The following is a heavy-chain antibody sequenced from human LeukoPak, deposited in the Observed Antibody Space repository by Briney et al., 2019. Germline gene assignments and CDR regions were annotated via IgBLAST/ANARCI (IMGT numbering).Heavy chain of an antibody. CDR1: GGSFSGYY. V-gene: IGHV4-34*01. J-gene: IGHJ3*02. D-gene: IGHD2-21*01. CDR2: INHSGST. CDR3: ARGIPYPVRGAFDI. Sequence: LETLSLTCAVYGGSFSGYYWSWIRQPPGKGLEWIGEINHSGSTNYNPSLKSRVTISVDTSNSQFSLQLSSGTVADTGVYYCARGIPYPVRGAFDIWGQGTMVTVSS.